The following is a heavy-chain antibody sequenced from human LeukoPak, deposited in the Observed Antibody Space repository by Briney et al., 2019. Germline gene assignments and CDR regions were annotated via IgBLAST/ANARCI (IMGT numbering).Heavy chain of an antibody. CDR3: VGGSYLLEY. CDR1: GTSISRSGYY. V-gene: IGHV4-31*03. D-gene: IGHD1-26*01. Sequence: SETLSLTCTVSGTSISRSGYYWSWIRQHPGKGLECIGFIYYSGSTHYNPSLESRVTISVDTPKSQLSLKLNSVTAADTAVYSWVGGSYLLEYWGQGALVTVSS. CDR2: IYYSGST. J-gene: IGHJ4*02.